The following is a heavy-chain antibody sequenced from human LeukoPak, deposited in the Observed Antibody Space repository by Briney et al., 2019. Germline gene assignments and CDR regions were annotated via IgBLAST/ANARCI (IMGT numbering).Heavy chain of an antibody. CDR1: GFTFSSYG. CDR3: AKAIVRYYYDSSGYYYHFDY. D-gene: IGHD3-22*01. Sequence: GGSLRLSCAASGFTFSSYGMHWVRQAPGKGLEWVAFIRYDGSNKYYADSVKGRFTISRDNSKNTLYLQMNSLRAEDTAVYYCAKAIVRYYYDSSGYYYHFDYWGQGTLVTVSS. CDR2: IRYDGSNK. J-gene: IGHJ4*02. V-gene: IGHV3-30*02.